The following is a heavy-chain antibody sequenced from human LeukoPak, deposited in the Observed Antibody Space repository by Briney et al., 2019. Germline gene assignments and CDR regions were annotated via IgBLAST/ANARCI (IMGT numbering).Heavy chain of an antibody. Sequence: SVTVSCKASGGTFSSYAISWVRQAPGQGLGWMGGIIPIFGTANYAQKFQGRVTITADKSTSTAYMELSSLRSEDTAVYYCARGDIVATRAFDYWGQGTLVTVSS. V-gene: IGHV1-69*06. CDR3: ARGDIVATRAFDY. CDR1: GGTFSSYA. J-gene: IGHJ4*02. CDR2: IIPIFGTA. D-gene: IGHD5-12*01.